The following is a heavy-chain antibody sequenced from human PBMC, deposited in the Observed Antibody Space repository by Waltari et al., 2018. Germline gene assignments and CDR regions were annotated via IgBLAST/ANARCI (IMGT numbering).Heavy chain of an antibody. J-gene: IGHJ3*02. D-gene: IGHD1-26*01. CDR1: GYSISSGYY. CDR2: IYHSGST. V-gene: IGHV4-38-2*01. CDR3: ARLGDREGAFDI. Sequence: QVQLQESGPGPVKPSETLSLTCAVSGYSISSGYYWGWIRQPPGKGLEWIGSIYHSGSTYYNPSLKSRVTISVDTSKNQFSLKLSSVTAADTAVYYCARLGDREGAFDIWGQGTMVTVSS.